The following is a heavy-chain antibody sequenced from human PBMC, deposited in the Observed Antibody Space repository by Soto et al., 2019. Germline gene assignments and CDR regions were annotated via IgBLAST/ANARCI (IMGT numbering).Heavy chain of an antibody. Sequence: QVQLQESGPGLVKPSGTRSVTCAVSGGSISSSNWWSWVRQPPGKGLEWIGEIYHSGSTNYNPSLKSRVTISVDKSKNQFSLKLSSVTAADTAVYYCARRRSPTGYSSGWSFDYWGQGTLVTVSS. D-gene: IGHD6-19*01. V-gene: IGHV4-4*02. CDR2: IYHSGST. CDR1: GGSISSSNW. J-gene: IGHJ4*02. CDR3: ARRRSPTGYSSGWSFDY.